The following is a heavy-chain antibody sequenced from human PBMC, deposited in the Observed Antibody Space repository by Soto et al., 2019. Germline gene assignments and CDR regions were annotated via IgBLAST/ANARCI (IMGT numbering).Heavy chain of an antibody. CDR1: GASVSSYY. D-gene: IGHD2-8*01. V-gene: IGHV4-4*07. CDR3: ARDGVGPHGMDV. CDR2: IHTSGNT. Sequence: PSETLSLTCTVSGASVSSYYWSWVRQPAGKGLDWIGRIHTSGNTDYNPSLKSRVIMSLDTSKNQFSLRLRSVTAADTAVFYCARDGVGPHGMDVWGQGTTVTVSS. J-gene: IGHJ6*02.